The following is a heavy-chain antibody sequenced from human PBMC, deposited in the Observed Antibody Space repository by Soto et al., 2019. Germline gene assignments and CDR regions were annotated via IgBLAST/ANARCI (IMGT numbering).Heavy chain of an antibody. J-gene: IGHJ5*02. Sequence: GESLKISCKGSGYSFTSYWISWVRQMPGKGLVWMGRIDPSDSYINYSPSFQGHVTISADKSISTAYLQWSSLKASDTAVYYCARLPLAAAYSDANTWGQGTLVTVSS. CDR3: ARLPLAAAYSDANT. CDR2: IDPSDSYI. CDR1: GYSFTSYW. D-gene: IGHD6-13*01. V-gene: IGHV5-10-1*01.